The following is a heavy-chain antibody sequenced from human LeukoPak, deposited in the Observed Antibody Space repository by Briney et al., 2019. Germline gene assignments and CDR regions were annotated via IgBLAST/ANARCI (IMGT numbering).Heavy chain of an antibody. D-gene: IGHD1-26*01. CDR3: ARIEWERLGRAFDI. CDR1: GFTVSDNY. J-gene: IGHJ3*02. Sequence: PGRSLRLSCAVSGFTVSDNYMTWVRQAPGKGLGWVSSIYNTGATHYPESVKGRFTISRDNSKNTLFLQMNSLRAEDMAVYYCARIEWERLGRAFDIWGQGTMVTVSS. V-gene: IGHV3-53*01. CDR2: IYNTGAT.